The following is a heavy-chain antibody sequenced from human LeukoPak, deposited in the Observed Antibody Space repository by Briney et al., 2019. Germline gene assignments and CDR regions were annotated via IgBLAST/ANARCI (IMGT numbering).Heavy chain of an antibody. Sequence: PSETLSLTCAVYGGSFSGYYLSGIRQPPGKGLEWIGEMNHRGSTNYNPSLKSRVTISADTSKKQFSLKLRSVNAADTAVYYCARGFLSFPYCRGVSCYSLGYWGQGTLVTVSS. CDR1: GGSFSGYY. D-gene: IGHD2-15*01. J-gene: IGHJ4*02. CDR2: MNHRGST. V-gene: IGHV4-34*01. CDR3: ARGFLSFPYCRGVSCYSLGY.